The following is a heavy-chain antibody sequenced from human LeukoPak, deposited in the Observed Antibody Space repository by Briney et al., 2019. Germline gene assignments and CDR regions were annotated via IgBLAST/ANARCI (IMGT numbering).Heavy chain of an antibody. D-gene: IGHD2-15*01. CDR2: ISYDGSNK. V-gene: IGHV3-30*18. Sequence: GGSLRLSCAASGFTFSSYGMHWVRQAPGKGLEWVAVISYDGSNKYYADSVKGRFTISRDNSKNTLYLQMNSLRAEDTAVYYCAKDQTPRWGDIVVVVAAYNWFDPWGQGTLVTVSS. CDR3: AKDQTPRWGDIVVVVAAYNWFDP. J-gene: IGHJ5*02. CDR1: GFTFSSYG.